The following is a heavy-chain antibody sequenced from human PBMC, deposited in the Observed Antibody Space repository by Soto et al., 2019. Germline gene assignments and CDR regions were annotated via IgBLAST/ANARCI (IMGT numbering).Heavy chain of an antibody. CDR3: ASTKKDRGSDFAVY. CDR2: ISASNGDT. V-gene: IGHV1-18*01. Sequence: QVQLVQAGTEVKKPGASVKVSCKASGYTFSTYGISWVRQAPGQGLEWMGWISASNGDTHYAQKFQGRVTMSTETSTSSAYVELRSLRCEATAVYYGASTKKDRGSDFAVYWGQGALVTVSS. J-gene: IGHJ4*02. CDR1: GYTFSTYG. D-gene: IGHD2-21*02.